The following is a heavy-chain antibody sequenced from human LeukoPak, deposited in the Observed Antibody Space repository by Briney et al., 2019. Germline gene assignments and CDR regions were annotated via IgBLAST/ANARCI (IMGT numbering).Heavy chain of an antibody. CDR1: GFTFSSYA. CDR2: ISYDGSNK. V-gene: IGHV3-30*04. J-gene: IGHJ4*02. Sequence: GGSLRLSCAASGFTFSSYAMHWVRQAPGKGLEWVAVISYDGSNKYYADSVKGRFTISRDNSKNTLYLQMNSLRAEDTAVYYCARVSYYYDSSGYSYYFDYWGQGTLVTVSS. CDR3: ARVSYYYDSSGYSYYFDY. D-gene: IGHD3-22*01.